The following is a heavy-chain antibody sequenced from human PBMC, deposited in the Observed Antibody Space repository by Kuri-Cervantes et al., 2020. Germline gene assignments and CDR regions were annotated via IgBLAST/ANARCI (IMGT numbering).Heavy chain of an antibody. CDR3: ARDREYWYFDL. J-gene: IGHJ2*01. CDR2: IYYSGST. V-gene: IGHV4-59*13. Sequence: ESLKISCAVYGGSFSGYYWSWIRQPPGKGLEWIGYIYYSGSTNYNPSLKSRVTISVDTSKNQFSLKLSSVTAADTAVYYCARDREYWYFDLWGRGTLVTVSS. CDR1: GGSFSGYY.